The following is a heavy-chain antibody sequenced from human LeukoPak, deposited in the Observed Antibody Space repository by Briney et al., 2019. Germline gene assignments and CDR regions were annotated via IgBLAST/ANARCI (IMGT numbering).Heavy chain of an antibody. V-gene: IGHV3-48*02. Sequence: RGSLRLSCAAHVYPFRSYIMNSVRQAPGKGLELVSHISSSSSTMYYADSVKGRVTISRDNANNSLYLQMNSLRDEDTAEYYCARGVGGYGTKGYYFDSWGQGTLVTVSS. J-gene: IGHJ4*02. CDR3: ARGVGGYGTKGYYFDS. CDR2: ISSSSSTM. CDR1: VYPFRSYI. D-gene: IGHD5-12*01.